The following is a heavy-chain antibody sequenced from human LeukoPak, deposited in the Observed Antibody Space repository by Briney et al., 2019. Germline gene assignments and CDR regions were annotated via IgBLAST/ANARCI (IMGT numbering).Heavy chain of an antibody. CDR1: GFTFSSYW. D-gene: IGHD3-22*01. V-gene: IGHV3-74*01. CDR2: INSDGSST. J-gene: IGHJ4*02. Sequence: GGSLRLSCAASGFTFSSYWMHWVRQAPGKGLVWVSRINSDGSSTSYAGSVKGRFTISRDNAKNTLYLQMNSLRAEDTAVYYCARDSDYYDSSGYYRGYPYYWGQGTLVAVSS. CDR3: ARDSDYYDSSGYYRGYPYY.